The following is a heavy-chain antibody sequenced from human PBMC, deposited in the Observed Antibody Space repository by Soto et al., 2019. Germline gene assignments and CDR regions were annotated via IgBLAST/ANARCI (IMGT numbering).Heavy chain of an antibody. CDR2: ISSSSSYI. CDR3: ARGKGYSGYEHYFDY. Sequence: VQLVESGGGLVKPGGSLRLSCAASGFTFSSYSMNWVRQAPGKGLEWVSSISSSSSYIYYADSVKGRFTISRDNAKNSLYLQMNSLRAEDTAVYYCARGKGYSGYEHYFDYWGQGTLVTVSS. D-gene: IGHD5-12*01. V-gene: IGHV3-21*01. J-gene: IGHJ4*02. CDR1: GFTFSSYS.